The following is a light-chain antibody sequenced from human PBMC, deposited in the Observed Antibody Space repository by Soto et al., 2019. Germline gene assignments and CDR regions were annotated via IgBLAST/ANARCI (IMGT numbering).Light chain of an antibody. CDR1: TGAVTSGHY. CDR2: YTS. Sequence: QAVVTQEPSLTVSPGGTVTLTCGSSTGAVTSGHYPYWFQQKPGQAPRTLIYYTSNKHSWTPARFSGSLLGGKAALTLSGAQPEDEAEYYCLLSHGGARVFGGGTKLTVL. V-gene: IGLV7-46*01. CDR3: LLSHGGARV. J-gene: IGLJ3*02.